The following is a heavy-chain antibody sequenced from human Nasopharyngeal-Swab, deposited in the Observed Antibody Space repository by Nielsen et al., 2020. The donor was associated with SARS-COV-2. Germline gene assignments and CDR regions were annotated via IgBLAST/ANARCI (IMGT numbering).Heavy chain of an antibody. Sequence: ASVKVSCKASGYSFTKYYIHWVRRGPGQGLEWMGAIYAEGGSPDYAQKFQGRVTMTRDRSTSTVYMDLSSLRSEDTAVYYCARRQSSDYPFDYWGQGTLVTVSS. CDR3: ARRQSSDYPFDY. CDR2: IYAEGGSP. D-gene: IGHD3-22*01. CDR1: GYSFTKYY. V-gene: IGHV1-46*01. J-gene: IGHJ4*02.